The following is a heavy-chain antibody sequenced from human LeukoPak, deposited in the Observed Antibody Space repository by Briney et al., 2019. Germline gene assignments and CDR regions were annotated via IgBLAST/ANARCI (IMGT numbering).Heavy chain of an antibody. J-gene: IGHJ5*02. D-gene: IGHD3-10*01. Sequence: SETLSLACAVYGGSFSGYYWSWIRQPPGKGLEWIGETNHSGSTKFNPSLKSRVTISVDTTKNQFSLKLSSVTAADTAVYYCARGVYYYGSGTKENWFDPWGQGTLVTVSS. CDR2: TNHSGST. CDR1: GGSFSGYY. CDR3: ARGVYYYGSGTKENWFDP. V-gene: IGHV4-34*01.